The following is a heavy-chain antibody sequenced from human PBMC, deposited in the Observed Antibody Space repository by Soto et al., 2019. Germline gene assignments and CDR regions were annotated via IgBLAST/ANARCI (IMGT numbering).Heavy chain of an antibody. CDR2: MNPYTGNT. CDR3: ARRKERSGPHYFDS. CDR1: GYTFTSCD. J-gene: IGHJ4*02. D-gene: IGHD6-25*01. Sequence: ASVKVSCKASGYTFTSCDFHWVRQATGQGLEWVGWMNPYTGNTGYAQRFQGRVTMTRNTSINTAYMELSSLTFEGTAVYYCARRKERSGPHYFDSWGQGALVTVSS. V-gene: IGHV1-8*01.